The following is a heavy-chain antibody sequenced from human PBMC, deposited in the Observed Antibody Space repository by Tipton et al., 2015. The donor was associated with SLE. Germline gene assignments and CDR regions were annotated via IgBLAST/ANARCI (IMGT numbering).Heavy chain of an antibody. CDR3: IKEGERPPDYFDY. D-gene: IGHD1-1*01. J-gene: IGHJ4*02. Sequence: SLRLSCVASGFTFSSSWMHWVRQAPGKGLEWVSAIGADSATFYADSVKGRFTIARDNSNNVVYLQMNSLRAEDTAMYYCIKEGERPPDYFDYWGQGTLVTVSS. CDR1: GFTFSSSW. V-gene: IGHV3-23*01. CDR2: IGADSAT.